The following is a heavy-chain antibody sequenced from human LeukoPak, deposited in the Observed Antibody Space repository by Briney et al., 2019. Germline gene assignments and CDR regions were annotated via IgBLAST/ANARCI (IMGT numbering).Heavy chain of an antibody. Sequence: ASVKVSCKASGYTFSTYAMHWVRQVPGQGLEWMGWISAYNGNTNYAQKLQGRVTMTTDTSTSTAYMELRSLRSDDTAVYYCARGSDYDWFDPWGQGTLVTVSS. V-gene: IGHV1-18*01. CDR2: ISAYNGNT. J-gene: IGHJ5*02. CDR1: GYTFSTYA. D-gene: IGHD4-17*01. CDR3: ARGSDYDWFDP.